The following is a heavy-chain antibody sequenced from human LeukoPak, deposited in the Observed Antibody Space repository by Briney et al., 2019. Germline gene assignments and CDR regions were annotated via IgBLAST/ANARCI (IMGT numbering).Heavy chain of an antibody. J-gene: IGHJ4*02. V-gene: IGHV3-7*01. CDR3: ARAHPLTIFGVFDY. CDR1: GFTFSSYW. CDR2: IKQDGSEK. Sequence: PGGSLRLSCAASGFTFSSYWMSWVRQAPGKGLEWVANIKQDGSEKYYVDSVKGRFTISRDNAKNSLYLQMNSLRAEDTAVYYCARAHPLTIFGVFDYWGQGTLVTVSS. D-gene: IGHD3-3*01.